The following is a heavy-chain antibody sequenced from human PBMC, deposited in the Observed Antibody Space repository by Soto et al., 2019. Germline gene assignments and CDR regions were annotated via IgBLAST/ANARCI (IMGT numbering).Heavy chain of an antibody. V-gene: IGHV1-18*04. CDR1: GYTFTSYG. J-gene: IGHJ5*02. CDR3: ARHQQLYIPRSAPWFDP. D-gene: IGHD6-13*01. CDR2: ISAYNGNT. Sequence: GASVKVSCKASGYTFTSYGTSWVRQAPGQGLEWMGWISAYNGNTNYAQKLQGRVTMTTDTSTSTAYMELRSLRSDDTAVYYCARHQQLYIPRSAPWFDPWGQGTLVTVSS.